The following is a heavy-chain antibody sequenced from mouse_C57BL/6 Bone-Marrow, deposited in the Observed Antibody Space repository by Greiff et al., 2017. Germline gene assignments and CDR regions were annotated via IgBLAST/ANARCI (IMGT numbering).Heavy chain of an antibody. Sequence: EVQLVESGGDLVKPGGSLKLSCAASGFTFSSYGMSWVRQTPDKRLEWVATISSGGSYTYYPESVKGRFTISRDNAKNTLYLQMSSLKSEDTAMYYCARHLHSNYVGWFAYWGQGTLVTVSA. CDR3: ARHLHSNYVGWFAY. CDR2: ISSGGSYT. J-gene: IGHJ3*01. V-gene: IGHV5-6*01. D-gene: IGHD2-5*01. CDR1: GFTFSSYG.